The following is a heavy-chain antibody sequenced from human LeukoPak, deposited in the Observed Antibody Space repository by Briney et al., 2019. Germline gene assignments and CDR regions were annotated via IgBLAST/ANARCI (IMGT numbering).Heavy chain of an antibody. CDR1: GGTFSSYA. CDR2: IIPIFGTA. V-gene: IGHV1-69*13. Sequence: GASVKVSCKASGGTFSSYAICWVRQAPGQGLEWMGGIIPIFGTANYAQKFRGRVTITADESTSTAYMELSSLRSEDTAVYYCALEGVVVTPSAGRPRENYFDYWGQGTLVTVSS. D-gene: IGHD3-22*01. J-gene: IGHJ4*02. CDR3: ALEGVVVTPSAGRPRENYFDY.